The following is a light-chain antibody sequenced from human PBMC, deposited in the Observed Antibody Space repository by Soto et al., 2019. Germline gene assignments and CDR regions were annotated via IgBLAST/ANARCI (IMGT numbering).Light chain of an antibody. V-gene: IGLV2-14*02. J-gene: IGLJ1*01. Sequence: SALTQPAPVSGSPGQSITISCPGTSSDVGSYNLVSWYQQHPGKAPKLMIYDVSKRPSGVSNRFSGSKSGNTASLTISGLQAEDEADYYCSSYASSSTLRHVFGTGTKVTVL. CDR1: SSDVGSYNL. CDR3: SSYASSSTLRHV. CDR2: DVS.